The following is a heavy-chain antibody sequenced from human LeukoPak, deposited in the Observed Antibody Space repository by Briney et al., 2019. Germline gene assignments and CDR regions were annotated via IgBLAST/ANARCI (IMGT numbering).Heavy chain of an antibody. Sequence: SETLSLTCTVSGGSISSSSYYWGWIRQPPGKGLEWIGSIYYSGSTYYNPSLKSRVTISVDTSKNQFSLKLSSVAAADTAVYYCATARLWFGKIGNFDYWGQGTLVTVSS. D-gene: IGHD3-10*01. CDR2: IYYSGST. J-gene: IGHJ4*02. CDR3: ATARLWFGKIGNFDY. V-gene: IGHV4-39*07. CDR1: GGSISSSSYY.